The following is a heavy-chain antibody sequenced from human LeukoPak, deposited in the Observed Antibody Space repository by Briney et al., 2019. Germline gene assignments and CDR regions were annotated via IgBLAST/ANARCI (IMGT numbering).Heavy chain of an antibody. CDR2: IHSNSGAT. CDR3: ARFLNY. V-gene: IGHV1-2*02. J-gene: IGHJ4*02. CDR1: GYTFTNYY. Sequence: ASVRVSCKASGYTFTNYYIHWVRQAPGQGLDWMGCIHSNSGATNYAQKFQGRFTMTTDTSITTAYMELTRLTSDDTAVYYCARFLNYWGQGTLVTVSS. D-gene: IGHD3-3*01.